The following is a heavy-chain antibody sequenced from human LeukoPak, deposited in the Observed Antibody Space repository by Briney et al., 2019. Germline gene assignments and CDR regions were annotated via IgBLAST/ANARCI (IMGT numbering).Heavy chain of an antibody. CDR1: GYTFTGYY. V-gene: IGHV1-46*01. J-gene: IGHJ4*02. CDR2: INPSGGST. CDR3: ARDFGGGGGYSSSYYYFDY. D-gene: IGHD6-13*01. Sequence: ASVKVSCKASGYTFTGYYMHWVRQAPGQGLEWMGIINPSGGSTSYAQKFQGRVTMTRDTSTSTVYMELSSLRSEDTAVYYCARDFGGGGGYSSSYYYFDYWGQGTLVTVSS.